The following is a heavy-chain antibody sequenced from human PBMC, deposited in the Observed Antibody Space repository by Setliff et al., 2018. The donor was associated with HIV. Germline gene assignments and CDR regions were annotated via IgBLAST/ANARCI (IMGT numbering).Heavy chain of an antibody. V-gene: IGHV4-4*07. D-gene: IGHD6-6*01. CDR3: GRFQAWQLVRGYYYYLDV. J-gene: IGHJ6*03. CDR1: GGSISGYY. CDR2: IHTSGST. Sequence: PSETLSLTCTVSGGSISGYYWSWIRQPAGRGLEWTGRIHTSGSTSYNPSIKSRVTMSVDMSKNQLSLKVTSVTAADTAVYYCGRFQAWQLVRGYYYYLDVWGRGATVTVSS.